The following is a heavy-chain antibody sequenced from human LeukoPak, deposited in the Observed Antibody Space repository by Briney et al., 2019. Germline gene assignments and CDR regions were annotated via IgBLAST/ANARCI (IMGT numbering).Heavy chain of an antibody. CDR3: TRDRGVDEMAYYFDY. J-gene: IGHJ4*02. CDR2: IRSKAYGGTT. V-gene: IGHV3-49*03. CDR1: GFTFGDYA. Sequence: GGSLRLSCTASGFTFGDYAMSWFRQAPGKGLEWVGFIRSKAYGGTTEYAASVKGRFTISRDDSKSIAYLQMNSLKTEDTAVYYCTRDRGVDEMAYYFDYWGQGTLVTVSS. D-gene: IGHD5-24*01.